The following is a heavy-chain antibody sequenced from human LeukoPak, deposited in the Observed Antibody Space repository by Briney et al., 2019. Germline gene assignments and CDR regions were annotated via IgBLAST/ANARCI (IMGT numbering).Heavy chain of an antibody. Sequence: ASVKVSCKASGYTFTSYGISWVRQAPGQGLEWMGWISVYNGNTNYAQELQGRVTMTTDTSTSTAHMELRSLRSDDTAVYYCARNYYDSSGYYYFDYWGQGTLVTVSS. CDR1: GYTFTSYG. J-gene: IGHJ4*02. CDR2: ISVYNGNT. CDR3: ARNYYDSSGYYYFDY. V-gene: IGHV1-18*01. D-gene: IGHD3-22*01.